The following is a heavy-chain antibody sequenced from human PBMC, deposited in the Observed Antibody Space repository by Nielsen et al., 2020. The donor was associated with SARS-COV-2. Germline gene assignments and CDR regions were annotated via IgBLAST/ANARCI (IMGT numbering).Heavy chain of an antibody. CDR3: ARADSSNDAFDI. CDR1: GFTFSSYG. CDR2: IWYDGSNK. D-gene: IGHD6-13*01. V-gene: IGHV3-33*01. Sequence: GGSLRLSCAASGFTFSSYGMHWVRQAPGKGLEWVAVIWYDGSNKYYADSVKGRFTISRDISKNTLYLQMNSLRAEDTAVYYCARADSSNDAFDIWGQGTMVTVSS. J-gene: IGHJ3*02.